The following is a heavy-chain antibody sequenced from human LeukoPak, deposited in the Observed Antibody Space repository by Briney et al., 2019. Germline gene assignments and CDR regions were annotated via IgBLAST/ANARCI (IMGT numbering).Heavy chain of an antibody. CDR2: ISGSGGST. D-gene: IGHD3-22*01. CDR1: GFTFRDYA. Sequence: GGSLRLSCAVSGFTFRDYAMNWVRQAPGKGLEWVSAISGSGGSTYYADSVKGRFTISRDNSKNTLYLQMNSLRAEDTAVYYCAKRGVYDSSGYLMGDWGQGTLVTVSS. J-gene: IGHJ4*02. CDR3: AKRGVYDSSGYLMGD. V-gene: IGHV3-23*01.